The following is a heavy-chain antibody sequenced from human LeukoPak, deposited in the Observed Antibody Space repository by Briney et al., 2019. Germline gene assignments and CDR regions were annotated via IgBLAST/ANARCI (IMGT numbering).Heavy chain of an antibody. CDR1: GYTFNHNY. J-gene: IGHJ5*02. V-gene: IGHV1-2*07. CDR3: ARVRDYSNSPFNWFDA. D-gene: IGHD6-6*01. CDR2: INPNNPAT. Sequence: GASVKVSCKASGYTFNHNYFHWVRQAPGQELEWMGWINPNNPATHSSHKFQGRVTMTSDSSISTEYLEVNRLKPDDTAVYFCARVRDYSNSPFNWFDAWGQGTLVIVSS.